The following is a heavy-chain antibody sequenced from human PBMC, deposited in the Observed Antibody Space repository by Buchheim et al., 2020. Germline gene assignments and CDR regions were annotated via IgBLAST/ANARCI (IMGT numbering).Heavy chain of an antibody. Sequence: QVRLQQWGAGLLKPSETLSLTCAVFGESFSAYYWSWIRQPPGKGLEWIGEINHSGSTNYNPSLKSRVTISVDTSKNQFSLQLTSLTAADTAVYYCAAQSTLGRTVADYWGQGTL. CDR3: AAQSTLGRTVADY. J-gene: IGHJ4*02. D-gene: IGHD7-27*01. CDR2: INHSGST. V-gene: IGHV4-34*01. CDR1: GESFSAYY.